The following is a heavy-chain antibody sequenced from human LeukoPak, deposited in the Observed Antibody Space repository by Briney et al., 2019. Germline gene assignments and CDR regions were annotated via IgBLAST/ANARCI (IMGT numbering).Heavy chain of an antibody. J-gene: IGHJ4*02. CDR1: GGSFSGYY. CDR2: INHSGST. CDR3: ARTSPYHRRYCSSTSCPQPFDY. V-gene: IGHV4-34*01. D-gene: IGHD2-2*01. Sequence: PSETLSLTCAVYGGSFSGYYWSWIRQPPGKGLEWIGEINHSGSTNYNPSLKRRVTISVDTSKNQFSLKLSSVTAADTAVYYCARTSPYHRRYCSSTSCPQPFDYWGQGTLVTVSS.